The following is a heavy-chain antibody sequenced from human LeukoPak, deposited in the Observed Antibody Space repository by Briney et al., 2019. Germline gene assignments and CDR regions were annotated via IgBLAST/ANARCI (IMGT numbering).Heavy chain of an antibody. D-gene: IGHD1-26*01. V-gene: IGHV4-39*01. CDR3: ATGSHYFDY. CDR2: IYYSGNT. Sequence: SETLSLTCTVSGGSISSSSYYWGWIRQPPGKGLEWIGSIYYSGNTYYNPSLKSRVTISVDTSKNQFSLKLTSVTAADTAVYYCATGSHYFDYWGQGTLVTVSS. J-gene: IGHJ4*02. CDR1: GGSISSSSYY.